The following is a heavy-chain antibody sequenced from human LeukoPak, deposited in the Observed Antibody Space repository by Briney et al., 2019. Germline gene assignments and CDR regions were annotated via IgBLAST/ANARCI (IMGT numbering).Heavy chain of an antibody. CDR3: ARSPQYYDFWSGYYKDYYYGMDV. D-gene: IGHD3-3*01. V-gene: IGHV4-59*01. CDR2: IYYSGST. Sequence: PSETLSLTCTVSGGSISSYYWSWIRQPPGKGLEWIGYIYYSGSTNYNPSLKSRVTISVDTSKNQFSLKLGSVTAADTAVYYCARSPQYYDFWSGYYKDYYYGMDVWGQGTTVTVSS. CDR1: GGSISSYY. J-gene: IGHJ6*02.